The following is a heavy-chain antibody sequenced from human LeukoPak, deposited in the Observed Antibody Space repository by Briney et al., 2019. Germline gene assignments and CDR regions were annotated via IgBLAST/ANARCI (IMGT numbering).Heavy chain of an antibody. CDR3: AKGEAIRYFDWLIDY. J-gene: IGHJ4*02. CDR2: IKWNGGST. CDR1: GFTFDDYG. V-gene: IGHV3-20*04. Sequence: PGGSLRLSCAASGFTFDDYGMSWVRQVPGKGLEWVSGIKWNGGSTGYADSVKGRFTISRDNSKNTLYLQMSSLRAEDTAVYYCAKGEAIRYFDWLIDYWGQGTLVTVSS. D-gene: IGHD3-9*01.